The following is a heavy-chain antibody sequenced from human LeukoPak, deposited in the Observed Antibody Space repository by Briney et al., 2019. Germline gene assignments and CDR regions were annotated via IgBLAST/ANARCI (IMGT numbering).Heavy chain of an antibody. CDR1: GFSLSTSGMC. CDR2: IDWDDDK. V-gene: IGHV2-70*11. D-gene: IGHD3-22*01. J-gene: IGHJ4*02. CDR3: ARILSDDSSGYYYSDY. Sequence: SGPTLVNPTQTLTLTCTFSGFSLSTSGMCVSWIRQPPGKAPEWLARIDWDDDKYYSTSLKTRLTISKDTSKNQVVLTMTNMDPVDTATYYCARILSDDSSGYYYSDYWGQGTLVTVSS.